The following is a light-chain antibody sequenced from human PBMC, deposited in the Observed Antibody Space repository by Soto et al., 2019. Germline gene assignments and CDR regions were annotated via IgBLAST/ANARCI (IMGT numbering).Light chain of an antibody. J-gene: IGKJ1*01. CDR3: QQRRT. CDR2: HAS. CDR1: QSVTNS. Sequence: EIVLTQSPAILSLSPGERATLSCRASQSVTNSLAWYQQKPGQAPRLLIYHASYRATGVPARFSGSGSGTDFTLTISSLEPADFAVYYCQQRRTFGQGTKVEIK. V-gene: IGKV3-11*01.